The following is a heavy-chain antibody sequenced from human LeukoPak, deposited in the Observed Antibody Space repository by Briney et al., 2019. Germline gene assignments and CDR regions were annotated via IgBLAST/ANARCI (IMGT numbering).Heavy chain of an antibody. D-gene: IGHD6-13*01. V-gene: IGHV4-4*07. J-gene: IGHJ3*02. CDR1: GGSISGYY. Sequence: SETLSLTCTVSGGSISGYYWNWIRQPAGKGLEWIGRIYTSGSTNYTPSLKSRGTISVDKSKNQFSLKLGSVPAADTAVYYCARDPDSSSWYYAFDIWGQGTMVTVSS. CDR2: IYTSGST. CDR3: ARDPDSSSWYYAFDI.